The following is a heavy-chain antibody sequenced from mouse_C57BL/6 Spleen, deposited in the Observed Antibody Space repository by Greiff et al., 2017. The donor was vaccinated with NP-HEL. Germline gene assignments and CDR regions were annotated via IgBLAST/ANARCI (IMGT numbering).Heavy chain of an antibody. CDR3: ARGAFYGSGYFDY. D-gene: IGHD1-1*01. V-gene: IGHV1-72*01. J-gene: IGHJ2*01. Sequence: QVQLQQPGAELVKPGASVKLSCKASGYTFTSYWMHWVKQRPGRGLEWIGRIDPNSGGTKYNEKFKSKATLTVDKSSSTAYLQLSSLTSEDSAVFYYARGAFYGSGYFDYWGQGTTLTVSS. CDR1: GYTFTSYW. CDR2: IDPNSGGT.